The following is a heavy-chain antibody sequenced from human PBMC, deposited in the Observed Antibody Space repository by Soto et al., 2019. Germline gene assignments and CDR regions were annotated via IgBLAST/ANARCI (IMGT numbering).Heavy chain of an antibody. CDR2: IYHSGGT. J-gene: IGHJ4*02. V-gene: IGHV4-31*03. CDR3: ASRDPDSFES. CDR1: GGSVRGGGHY. D-gene: IGHD3-10*01. Sequence: SETLSLTCTVSGGSVRGGGHYWIWIRQDPGKGLEWIGYIYHSGGTNYNPSLKSRVSISVDASKNQFSLKLTSVTAADTAVYYRASRDPDSFESWGQGTLVTVSS.